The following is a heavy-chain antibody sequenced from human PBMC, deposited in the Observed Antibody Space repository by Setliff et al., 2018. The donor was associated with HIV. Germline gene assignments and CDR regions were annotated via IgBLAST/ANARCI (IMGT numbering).Heavy chain of an antibody. Sequence: PGGSLRLSCAASGFTFSNYGMHWVRQAPGQGLEWVAFIRYDGSNKYYADSVKGRFTISRDNSKNTLYLQMNSLRAEDTAVYYCAKDNNVLQFLEWLSSPDVFDIWGQGTLVTVSS. CDR1: GFTFSNYG. D-gene: IGHD3-3*01. CDR2: IRYDGSNK. CDR3: AKDNNVLQFLEWLSSPDVFDI. V-gene: IGHV3-30*02. J-gene: IGHJ3*02.